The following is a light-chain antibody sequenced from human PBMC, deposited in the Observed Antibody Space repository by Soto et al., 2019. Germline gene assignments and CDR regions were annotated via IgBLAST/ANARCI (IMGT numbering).Light chain of an antibody. CDR1: QSVRNN. V-gene: IGKV3-15*01. J-gene: IGKJ5*01. CDR2: YAS. CDR3: QQYNNCPPIT. Sequence: EIMMTQSPATLSVSPGERATLSCRASQSVRNNLAWYQQKPGQAPRLLIYYASTRATGIPSRFSGSGSGTEFTLTISSLQSEDFALYYCQQYNNCPPITFGQGTRLEIK.